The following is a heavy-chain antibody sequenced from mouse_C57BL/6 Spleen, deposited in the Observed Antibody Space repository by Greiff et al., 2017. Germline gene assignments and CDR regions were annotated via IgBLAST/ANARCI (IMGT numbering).Heavy chain of an antibody. CDR2: IYPGDGDT. V-gene: IGHV1-80*01. CDR3: ASNYYDYDVYYFDY. D-gene: IGHD2-4*01. Sequence: VQLQQSGAELVKPGASVKLSCKASGYAFSSYWMNWVKQRPGMGLEWIGQIYPGDGDTNYNGKFKGKATLTADKSSSKASMQLSSLTSEDSAVYFCASNYYDYDVYYFDYWGQGTTLTVSS. CDR1: GYAFSSYW. J-gene: IGHJ2*01.